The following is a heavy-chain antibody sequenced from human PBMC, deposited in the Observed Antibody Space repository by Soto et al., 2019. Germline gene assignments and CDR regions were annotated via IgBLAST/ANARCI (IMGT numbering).Heavy chain of an antibody. CDR3: VSDFGWYFRSGYMDV. CDR1: GFSFISYS. Sequence: EVQLVESGGGLVKPGGSLRLSCAASGFSFISYSMNWVRQAPGKGLEWVSSINADSSYIYYAHSLRGRFTISRDNAKDSLYLQMNSLRAEDTAVYYGVSDFGWYFRSGYMDVWGDGATVTVSS. D-gene: IGHD3-3*01. CDR2: INADSSYI. J-gene: IGHJ6*03. V-gene: IGHV3-21*02.